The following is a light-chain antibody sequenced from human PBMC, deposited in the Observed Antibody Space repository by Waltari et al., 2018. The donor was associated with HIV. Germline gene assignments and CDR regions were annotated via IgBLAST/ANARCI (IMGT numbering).Light chain of an antibody. Sequence: QSALTQPASVSGSPGQSITISCTGTSSDVVGYNHLSWYQQHPGKAPKLMIHDVIKRPSGVSNRFSGSKSGNTASLTISGLQAEDEADYYCCSYAGSSTYVFGTGTKVTVL. CDR3: CSYAGSSTYV. J-gene: IGLJ1*01. V-gene: IGLV2-23*02. CDR1: SSDVVGYNH. CDR2: DVI.